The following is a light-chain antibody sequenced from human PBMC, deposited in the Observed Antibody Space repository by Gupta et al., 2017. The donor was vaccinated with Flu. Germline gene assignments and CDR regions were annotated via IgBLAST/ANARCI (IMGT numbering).Light chain of an antibody. CDR2: GYN. CDR3: AAWDDSLNGVV. V-gene: IGLV1-44*01. Sequence: QSVLTQPPSASGTPGQRVTISCSGSNSNIGRDTVNWYQHLPGTAPRLLIYGYNQRASGVPDRFSGSKSGTSASLAISGLQSEDEADYYCAAWDDSLNGVVFGGGTKLTVL. CDR1: NSNIGRDT. J-gene: IGLJ2*01.